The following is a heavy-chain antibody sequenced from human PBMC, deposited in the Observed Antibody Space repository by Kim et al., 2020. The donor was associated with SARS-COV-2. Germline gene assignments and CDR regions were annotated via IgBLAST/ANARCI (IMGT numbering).Heavy chain of an antibody. J-gene: IGHJ4*02. V-gene: IGHV3-21*01. CDR3: AREGITGTTGFDY. Sequence: YADAVKGRFTISRDNAKNSLYLQMNSLRAEDTAVYYCAREGITGTTGFDYWGQGTLVTVSS. D-gene: IGHD1-20*01.